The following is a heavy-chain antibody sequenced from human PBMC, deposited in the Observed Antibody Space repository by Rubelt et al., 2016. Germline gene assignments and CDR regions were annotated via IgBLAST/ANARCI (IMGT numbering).Heavy chain of an antibody. V-gene: IGHV3-23*01. CDR2: ISGSGGST. J-gene: IGHJ4*02. Sequence: EYGGGLIQPGGSLRLSCAASGFTFSSYAMSWVRQAPGKGLEWVSAISGSGGSTYYADSVKGRFTISRDNSKNTLYLQMNSLRVEDTAVYYCAKWKMAVADRGFDDWGQGTLVTVSS. CDR1: GFTFSSYA. CDR3: AKWKMAVADRGFDD. D-gene: IGHD6-19*01.